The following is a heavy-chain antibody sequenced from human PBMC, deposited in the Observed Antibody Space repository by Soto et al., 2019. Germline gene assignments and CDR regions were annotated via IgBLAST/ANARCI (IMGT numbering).Heavy chain of an antibody. V-gene: IGHV4-59*08. J-gene: IGHJ4*02. CDR1: GGSISSYY. D-gene: IGHD1-26*01. CDR2: IYYSGST. CDR3: ARGGGSPDY. Sequence: QVQLQESGPGLVKPSETLSLTCTVSGGSISSYYWSWIRQPPGKGLEWIGYIYYSGSTNYNPSLKSLVTISVDTSKNQFSLKLSSVTAADTAVYYCARGGGSPDYWGQGPLVTVSS.